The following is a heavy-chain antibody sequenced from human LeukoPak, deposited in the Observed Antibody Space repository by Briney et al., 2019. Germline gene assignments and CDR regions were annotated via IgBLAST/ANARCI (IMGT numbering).Heavy chain of an antibody. V-gene: IGHV3-74*01. J-gene: IGHJ6*03. CDR3: ARLATDYDTLTGRYYYMDV. D-gene: IGHD3-9*01. Sequence: GGSLRLSCAASGFTFSSYWMHWVRQAPGKGLVWVSRINSDGSSTSYADSVKGRFTISRDNAKNTLYLQMNSLRAEDTAVYYCARLATDYDTLTGRYYYMDVWGKGTTVTVSS. CDR2: INSDGSST. CDR1: GFTFSSYW.